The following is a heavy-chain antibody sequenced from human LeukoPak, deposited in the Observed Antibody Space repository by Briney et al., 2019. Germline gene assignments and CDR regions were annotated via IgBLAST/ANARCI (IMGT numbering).Heavy chain of an antibody. Sequence: GSRSLSGAASGFPLITYAMAGVRQAPGKGLKGVSGFTGRDNNIDYVDSGKGRFTISRDTSKNTLYLHMTSLRAEDTAVYYCANVYRGGCSYSDSCGQGAAVPVSS. CDR2: FTGRDNNI. V-gene: IGHV3-23*01. CDR1: GFPLITYA. D-gene: IGHD6-19*01. J-gene: IGHJ4*02. CDR3: ANVYRGGCSYSDS.